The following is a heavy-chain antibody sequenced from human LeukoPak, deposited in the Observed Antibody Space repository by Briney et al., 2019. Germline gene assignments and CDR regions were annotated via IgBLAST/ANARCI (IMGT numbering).Heavy chain of an antibody. D-gene: IGHD5-12*01. CDR2: ISSSSSYI. CDR3: AKEQRGYSGYDLTPDY. V-gene: IGHV3-21*01. Sequence: GGSLRLSCAASGFTFSNYIMNWARQAPGKGLEWVSSISSSSSYIDYADSVKGRFTISRDNSKNTLYLQMNSLRAEDTAVYYCAKEQRGYSGYDLTPDYWGQGTLVTVSS. CDR1: GFTFSNYI. J-gene: IGHJ4*02.